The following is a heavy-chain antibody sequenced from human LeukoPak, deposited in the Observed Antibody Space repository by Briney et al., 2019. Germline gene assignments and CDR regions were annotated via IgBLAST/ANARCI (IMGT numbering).Heavy chain of an antibody. CDR2: IKQDGSEK. D-gene: IGHD3-3*01. J-gene: IGHJ4*02. Sequence: GSLRLSCAASGFTFSSYWMSWVRQAPGKGLEWVANIKQDGSEKYYVDSVKGRFTISRDNAKNSLYLQMNSLRAEDTAVYYCARGGLRFLEWSWVDYWGQGTLVTVSS. V-gene: IGHV3-7*01. CDR1: GFTFSSYW. CDR3: ARGGLRFLEWSWVDY.